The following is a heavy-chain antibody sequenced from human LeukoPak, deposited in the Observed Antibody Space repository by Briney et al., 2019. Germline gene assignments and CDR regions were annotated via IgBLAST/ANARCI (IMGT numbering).Heavy chain of an antibody. CDR2: IYHSGST. V-gene: IGHV4-38-2*02. CDR1: GYSISSGYY. D-gene: IGHD5-12*01. J-gene: IGHJ4*02. Sequence: SETLSLTCTVSGYSISSGYYWGWIRQPPGKGLEWIGSIYHSGSTYYNPSLKSRVTISVDTPKNQFSLKLSSVTAADTAVYYCARGPSGYHNTGGQGTLVTVSS. CDR3: ARGPSGYHNT.